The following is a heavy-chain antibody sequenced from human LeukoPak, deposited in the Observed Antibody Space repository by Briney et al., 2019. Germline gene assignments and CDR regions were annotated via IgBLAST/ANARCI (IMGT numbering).Heavy chain of an antibody. CDR2: IRYDGSNK. V-gene: IGHV3-30*02. J-gene: IGHJ6*03. CDR3: AKDSFSYYYYYMDV. Sequence: PGGSLRLSCAASGFTFSSYGMHWVRQAPGKGLEWVAFIRYDGSNKYYADSVKGRFTISRDNSKNTLYLQMNSLRAEDTAVYYRAKDSFSYYYYYMDVWGKGTTVTVSS. CDR1: GFTFSSYG.